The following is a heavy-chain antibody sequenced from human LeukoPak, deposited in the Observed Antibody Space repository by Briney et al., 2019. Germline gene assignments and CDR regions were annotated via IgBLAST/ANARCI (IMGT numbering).Heavy chain of an antibody. Sequence: GGSLRLSCAASGFTFSSYWMSWVRQAPGKGLEWLVNINQYGSESYSVDSVKGRFTISRDNTKNSLYLRMNSLRAEDAAVYYCATYDFWSGYGLGNWGQGTLVTVSS. V-gene: IGHV3-7*01. J-gene: IGHJ4*02. CDR3: ATYDFWSGYGLGN. CDR2: INQYGSES. CDR1: GFTFSSYW. D-gene: IGHD3-3*01.